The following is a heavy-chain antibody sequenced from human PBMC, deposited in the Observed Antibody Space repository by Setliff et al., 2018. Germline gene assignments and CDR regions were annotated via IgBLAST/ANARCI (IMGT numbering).Heavy chain of an antibody. Sequence: ASVKVSCKASGYTFTGYYMHWVRQAPGQGLEWMGRINPNSGGTNYAQKFQGRVTMTRDTSISTAYMELSRLRSDDTAVYYCARVSRTIVAARGFDYWGQGTLVTVSS. D-gene: IGHD1-26*01. CDR3: ARVSRTIVAARGFDY. J-gene: IGHJ4*02. V-gene: IGHV1-2*06. CDR1: GYTFTGYY. CDR2: INPNSGGT.